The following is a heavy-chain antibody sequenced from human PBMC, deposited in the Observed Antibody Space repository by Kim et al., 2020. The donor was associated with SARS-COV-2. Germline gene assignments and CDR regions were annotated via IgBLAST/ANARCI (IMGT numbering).Heavy chain of an antibody. CDR1: GYTFTSYG. Sequence: ASVKVSCKASGYTFTSYGISWVRQAPGKGLEWMGWISAYNGNTNYEQKLQGRVTMTTDTSTSTAYMELRSLRSDVTAVYYCTRAYGSRSYRTYYYYGMDVWGQGTTVTVSS. D-gene: IGHD3-10*01. CDR3: TRAYGSRSYRTYYYYGMDV. CDR2: ISAYNGNT. J-gene: IGHJ6*02. V-gene: IGHV1-18*01.